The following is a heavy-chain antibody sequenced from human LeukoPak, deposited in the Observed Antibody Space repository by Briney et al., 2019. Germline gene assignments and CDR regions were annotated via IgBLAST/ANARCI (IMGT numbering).Heavy chain of an antibody. CDR2: TYYRSKWYN. J-gene: IGHJ4*02. CDR3: AAGAVAGIIF. CDR1: GDIVSSNRSA. D-gene: IGHD6-19*01. Sequence: SQTLSLTCASSGDIVSSNRSAWHWIRQSPSRGLEWLGRTYYRSKWYNDYAISVKSRVTISPDTTKNQFSLQLNSVTPEDTAVYYCAAGAVAGIIFWGQGTLVTVSS. V-gene: IGHV6-1*01.